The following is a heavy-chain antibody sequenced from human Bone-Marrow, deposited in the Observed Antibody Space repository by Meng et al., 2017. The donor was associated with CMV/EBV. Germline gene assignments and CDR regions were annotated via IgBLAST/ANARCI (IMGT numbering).Heavy chain of an antibody. CDR2: TYYRSKWYI. CDR1: GDSVSNINIA. CDR3: WSPNCGDC. Sequence: SCAISGDSVSNINIAWNWIRQSPSRGLEWLGRTYYRSKWYIEYAVSVASRITIDLDTSNNLFSLQLNSVTPGDTAVYYCWSPNCGDCWGQGTLVTVSS. D-gene: IGHD2-21*01. V-gene: IGHV6-1*01. J-gene: IGHJ4*02.